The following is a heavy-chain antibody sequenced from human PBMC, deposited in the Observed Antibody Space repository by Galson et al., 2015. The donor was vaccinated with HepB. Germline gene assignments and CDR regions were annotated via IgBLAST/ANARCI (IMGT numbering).Heavy chain of an antibody. Sequence: SVKVSCKGSGFTSIGYHIHWVRQAPGQGLEWLGRINPNGGATTYAQKFQGRVTLTRTTSSKTAYMELTSLKPDDSAVYYCARDSRPTNFGVFTLDYWGQGSLVTVSS. CDR2: INPNGGAT. V-gene: IGHV1-2*06. J-gene: IGHJ4*02. D-gene: IGHD3-3*01. CDR1: GFTSIGYH. CDR3: ARDSRPTNFGVFTLDY.